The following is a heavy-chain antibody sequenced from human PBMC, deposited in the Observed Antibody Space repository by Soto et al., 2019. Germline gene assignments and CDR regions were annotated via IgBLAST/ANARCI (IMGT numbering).Heavy chain of an antibody. CDR1: GYTFTSYG. CDR2: INTGSSNT. Sequence: QVDLVQSGAEVKEPGASVTISCEASGYTFTSYGIHWVRQAPGQRLEWMGWINTGSSNTRYSPEFQARVTITRDTSASTAYMELNSLRSEDTAVYYCARAMPTAGYIDFDQWGQGTLVTVSS. J-gene: IGHJ4*02. D-gene: IGHD3-9*01. CDR3: ARAMPTAGYIDFDQ. V-gene: IGHV1-3*04.